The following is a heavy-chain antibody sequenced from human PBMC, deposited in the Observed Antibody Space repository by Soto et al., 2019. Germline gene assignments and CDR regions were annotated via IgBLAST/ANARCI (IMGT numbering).Heavy chain of an antibody. Sequence: GASVKVSCKASGYTFTNYYVQWVRQAPGQGLEWMGVIHPDGGHTTYSQKFQDRVTMTRDTFTSTIFMELSSLRSEDTAVYYCARGDNDYWGQGTLVTVSS. V-gene: IGHV1-46*01. CDR3: ARGDNDY. CDR2: IHPDGGHT. J-gene: IGHJ4*02. CDR1: GYTFTNYY.